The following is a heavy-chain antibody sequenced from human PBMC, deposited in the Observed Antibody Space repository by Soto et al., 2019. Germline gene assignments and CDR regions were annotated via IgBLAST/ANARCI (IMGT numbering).Heavy chain of an antibody. CDR2: ISSTTNYI. CDR3: ARESEDLTSNFDY. Sequence: PGGSLRLSCAASGFIFTSYSMNWVRQAPGKWLEWVSSISSTTNYIYYGDSMKGRFTISRDNAKNSLYLEMNSLRAEDTAVYYCARESEDLTSNFDYWGQGTLVTVSS. CDR1: GFIFTSYS. J-gene: IGHJ4*02. V-gene: IGHV3-21*06.